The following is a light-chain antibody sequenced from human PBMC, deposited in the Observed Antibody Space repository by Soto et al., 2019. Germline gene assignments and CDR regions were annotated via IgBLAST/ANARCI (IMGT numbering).Light chain of an antibody. J-gene: IGKJ2*01. V-gene: IGKV3-20*01. CDR3: QQYGSSET. CDR1: QSVSSRF. CDR2: GAS. Sequence: EIVLTQSPGTLSLSPGERATLSCRASQSVSSRFLAWYQQKPGQAPRLLMYGASNRATGIPDRFSGTGSGTDFTLTISRLEPEDFAVYYCQQYGSSETFGQGTKLEIK.